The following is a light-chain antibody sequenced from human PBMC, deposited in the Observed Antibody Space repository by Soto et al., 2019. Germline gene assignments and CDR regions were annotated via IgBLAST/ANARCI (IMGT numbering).Light chain of an antibody. Sequence: DIPRTQSPSSLSASVGDRVTITCRASQFISTYLNWYQQKPGKAPKVLIYGASTLQSGVPSRFSGSAHATEYTVTISSLQRGAFAPYYCKQSSSNSQKTFGQATKVEIK. J-gene: IGKJ1*01. V-gene: IGKV1-39*01. CDR2: GAS. CDR3: KQSSSNSQKT. CDR1: QFISTY.